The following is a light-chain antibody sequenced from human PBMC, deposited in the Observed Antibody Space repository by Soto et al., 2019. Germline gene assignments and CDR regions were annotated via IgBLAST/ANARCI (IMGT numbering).Light chain of an antibody. J-gene: IGLJ2*01. Sequence: QSVLTQPPSVSAAPGQKVTISCSGSSSNIGNNYVSWYQHLPGTAPKLLIYDNNKRPSGIPDRFSGSKSGTSATLGITGLQTGDEADYYCETWDSSLSVVFGGGTKLTVL. V-gene: IGLV1-51*01. CDR3: ETWDSSLSVV. CDR1: SSNIGNNY. CDR2: DNN.